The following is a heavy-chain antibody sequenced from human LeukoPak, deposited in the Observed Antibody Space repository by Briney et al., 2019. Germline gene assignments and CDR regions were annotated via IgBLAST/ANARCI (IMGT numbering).Heavy chain of an antibody. CDR2: ISTDGSTT. CDR3: ARFSVVVAGYDY. J-gene: IGHJ4*02. CDR1: GFTFSNYW. V-gene: IGHV3-74*01. Sequence: GGSLRLSCAASGFTFSNYWMHWVRHAPGKGLVWVSRISTDGSTTTYADSVKGRFTISRDNAKNTLYLQMNSLRAEDTAVYYCARFSVVVAGYDYWGQGTLVTVSS. D-gene: IGHD6-19*01.